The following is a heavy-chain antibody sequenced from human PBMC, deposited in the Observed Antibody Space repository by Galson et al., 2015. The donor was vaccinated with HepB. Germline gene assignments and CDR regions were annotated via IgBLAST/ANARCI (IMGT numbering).Heavy chain of an antibody. CDR3: ARESLRFLEWLFTDAFDI. Sequence: SVKVSCKASGYTFTSYDINWVRQATGQGLEWMGWMNPNSGNTGYAQKFQGRVTMTRNTSISTAYMELSSLRSEDTAVYYCARESLRFLEWLFTDAFDIWGQGTMVTVSS. CDR1: GYTFTSYD. CDR2: MNPNSGNT. J-gene: IGHJ3*02. D-gene: IGHD3-3*01. V-gene: IGHV1-8*01.